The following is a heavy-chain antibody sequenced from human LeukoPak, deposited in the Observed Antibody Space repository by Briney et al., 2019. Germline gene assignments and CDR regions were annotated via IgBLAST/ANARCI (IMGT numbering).Heavy chain of an antibody. D-gene: IGHD2-21*02. CDR2: IIPILGIA. V-gene: IGHV1-69*04. Sequence: SVKVSCKASGGTFISYAISWVRQAPGQGLEWMGRIIPILGIANYAQKFQGRVTITADKSTSTAYMELSSLRSEDTAVYYCARWVAYCGGDCYLRIDAFDIWGQGTMVTVSS. CDR3: ARWVAYCGGDCYLRIDAFDI. J-gene: IGHJ3*02. CDR1: GGTFISYA.